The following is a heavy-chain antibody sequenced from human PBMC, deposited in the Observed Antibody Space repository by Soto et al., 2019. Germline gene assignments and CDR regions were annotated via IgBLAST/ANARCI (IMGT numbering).Heavy chain of an antibody. CDR3: AKSGGVIPY. V-gene: IGHV3-23*01. Sequence: EVQLLESGGGFIQPGGSLRLSCAASGFTFSSSAMSWVRQAPGKGLEWVSAIAGSGGSTYYADSVKGRFTISRDNSKTTLYGQMNSLRAEDTAIYYGAKSGGVIPYWGQGTQVTVSS. CDR2: IAGSGGST. D-gene: IGHD3-16*01. J-gene: IGHJ4*02. CDR1: GFTFSSSA.